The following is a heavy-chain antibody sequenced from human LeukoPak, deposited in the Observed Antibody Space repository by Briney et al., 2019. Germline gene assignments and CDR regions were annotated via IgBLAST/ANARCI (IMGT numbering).Heavy chain of an antibody. J-gene: IGHJ4*02. CDR2: FDPEDGET. CDR3: ATDGTGRYYLDS. Sequence: ASVKVSCKVSGYTLTELSMHWVRQAPGKGLEWMGGFDPEDGETIYAQKFQGRVTMTGDTSTDTAYMELSSLRSEDTAVYYCATDGTGRYYLDSWGQGTLVTVSS. D-gene: IGHD1-20*01. CDR1: GYTLTELS. V-gene: IGHV1-24*01.